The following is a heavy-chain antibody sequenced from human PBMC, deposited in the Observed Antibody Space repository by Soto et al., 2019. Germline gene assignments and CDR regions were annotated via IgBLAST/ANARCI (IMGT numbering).Heavy chain of an antibody. CDR3: ARHLGYCSSTSCQTGGYYYYYGMDV. CDR1: GYSFTSYW. D-gene: IGHD2-2*01. J-gene: IGHJ6*02. Sequence: PGESLKISCKGSGYSFTSYWTSWVRQMPGKGLEWMGRIDPSDSYTNYSPSFQGHVTISADKSISTAYLQWSSLKASDTAMYYCARHLGYCSSTSCQTGGYYYYYGMDVWGQGTTVTVSS. CDR2: IDPSDSYT. V-gene: IGHV5-10-1*01.